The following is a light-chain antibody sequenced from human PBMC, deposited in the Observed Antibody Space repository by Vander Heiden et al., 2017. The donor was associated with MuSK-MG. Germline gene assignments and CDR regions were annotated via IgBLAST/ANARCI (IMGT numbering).Light chain of an antibody. CDR1: QSISSY. V-gene: IGKV1-39*01. CDR3: QQSDSTLFFT. CDR2: AAS. Sequence: DIQMTQSPSSLSASVGDRVTITCRASQSISSYLNWYQQKPGKAPKLLIYAASSLQSGVPSRFSGSGYGTDFTLTISSRQPEDFASYYCQQSDSTLFFTFGHGTKVDIK. J-gene: IGKJ3*01.